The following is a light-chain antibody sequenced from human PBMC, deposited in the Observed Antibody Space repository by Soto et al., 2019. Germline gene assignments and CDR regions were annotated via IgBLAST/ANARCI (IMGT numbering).Light chain of an antibody. CDR1: NSNIGSNT. J-gene: IGLJ1*01. CDR3: ATWDDSLNGYV. CDR2: SNN. Sequence: QAVVTQTPSASATPGQRVTISCSGTNSNIGSNTITWYQQLPGTAPKRLIHSNNQRPSGVPDRFSASKSGTSASLAISGLQSEDEADYYCATWDDSLNGYVFGTGTKVTVL. V-gene: IGLV1-44*01.